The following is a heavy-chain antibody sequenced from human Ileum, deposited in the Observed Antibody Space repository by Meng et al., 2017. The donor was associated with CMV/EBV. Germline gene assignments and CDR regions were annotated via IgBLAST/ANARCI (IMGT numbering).Heavy chain of an antibody. J-gene: IGHJ4*02. CDR3: ARIPRGGTYESYYFDL. CDR1: SDSISSVAYY. V-gene: IGHV4-39*07. D-gene: IGHD5-12*01. CDR2: IYYSGHS. Sequence: GPGLVKPSDILSLTCNVSSDSISSVAYYWAWLRQPPGKGLEWVGSIYYSGHSYYNPSLETRVTILIDTSKKHFSLKLHSVTAADTAMYYCARIPRGGTYESYYFDLWGQGTLVTVSS.